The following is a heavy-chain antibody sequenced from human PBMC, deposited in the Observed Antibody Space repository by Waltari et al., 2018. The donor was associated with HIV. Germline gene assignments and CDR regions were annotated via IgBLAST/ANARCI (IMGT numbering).Heavy chain of an antibody. D-gene: IGHD3-10*01. Sequence: QLQLQESGPGLVKPSETLSLSCTVSGGSISSSSYYWGWIRQPPGKGLEWIGSIYYSGSTYYNPSLKSRVTISVDTSKNQFSLKLSSVTAADTAVYYCARSYGSGSYPYGMDVWGQGTTVTVSS. CDR3: ARSYGSGSYPYGMDV. J-gene: IGHJ6*02. CDR2: IYYSGST. CDR1: GGSISSSSYY. V-gene: IGHV4-39*01.